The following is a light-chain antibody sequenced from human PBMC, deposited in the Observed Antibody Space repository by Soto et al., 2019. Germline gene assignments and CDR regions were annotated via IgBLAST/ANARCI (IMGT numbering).Light chain of an antibody. J-gene: IGKJ1*01. CDR2: GAS. Sequence: EIVMTQSPATPSVSPGERATLSCRASQSVSGNLAWYQQKPGQAPRLLIYGASTRATGIPARFSGSGSGTEFTLTISSLQSEDFAVYYWQQYNNWPQTFGQRTKVEVK. V-gene: IGKV3-15*01. CDR3: QQYNNWPQT. CDR1: QSVSGN.